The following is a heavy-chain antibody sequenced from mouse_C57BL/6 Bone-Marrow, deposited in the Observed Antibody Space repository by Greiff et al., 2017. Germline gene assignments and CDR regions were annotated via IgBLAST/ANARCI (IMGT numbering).Heavy chain of an antibody. CDR2: INPSSGYT. Sequence: VKLQESGAELAKPGASVKLSCKASGYTFTSYCMHWVKQRPGQGLEWIGYINPSSGYTKYNQKFKDKATLTADTSSSTAYMQLSSLTYEDSAVYFCARFSMDYWGKGTSVTVSA. CDR1: GYTFTSYC. J-gene: IGHJ4*01. CDR3: ARFSMDY. V-gene: IGHV1-7*01.